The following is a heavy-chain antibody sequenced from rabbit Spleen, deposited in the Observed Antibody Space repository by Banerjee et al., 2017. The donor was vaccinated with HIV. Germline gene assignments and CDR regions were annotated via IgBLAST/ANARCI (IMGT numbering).Heavy chain of an antibody. V-gene: IGHV1S45*01. D-gene: IGHD1-1*01. J-gene: IGHJ4*01. CDR2: IYAGSSGST. CDR3: ARDLTDVIGWNFKL. Sequence: QEQLVESGGGLVKPGASLTLTCSASGFSFSSSYDLCWVRQAPGKGLEWIACIYAGSSGSTYYASWAKGRFTASKTSSTTVTLQMTSLTAADTATYFCARDLTDVIGWNFKLWGPGTLVTVS. CDR1: GFSFSSSYD.